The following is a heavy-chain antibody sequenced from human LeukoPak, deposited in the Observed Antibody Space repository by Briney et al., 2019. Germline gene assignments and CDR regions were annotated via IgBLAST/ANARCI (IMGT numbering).Heavy chain of an antibody. CDR1: GGSISSYY. J-gene: IGHJ6*03. D-gene: IGHD1-1*01. CDR3: ARDRLLEDRDFYYYYYMDV. CDR2: IYFSGST. V-gene: IGHV4-59*01. Sequence: SETLSLTCTVSGGSISSYYWSYIRQPPGKGLEWIRYIYFSGSTNYNPSLKSRVTISVDTSKNQFSLKLTSVTAADTAVYYCARDRLLEDRDFYYYYYMDVWGKGTTVTVSS.